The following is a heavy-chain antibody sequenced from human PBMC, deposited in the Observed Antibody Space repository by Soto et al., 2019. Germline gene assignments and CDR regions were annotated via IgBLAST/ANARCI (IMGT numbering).Heavy chain of an antibody. D-gene: IGHD1-26*01. J-gene: IGHJ4*02. CDR2: IYYSGST. Sequence: PSETLSLTCTVSGGSISSYYWSWIRQPPGKGLEWIGYIYYSGSTNYNPSLKSRVTISVDTSKNQFSLKLSSVTAADTAVYYCARLALGATTSYFDYWGQGTLVTVSS. CDR1: GGSISSYY. V-gene: IGHV4-59*01. CDR3: ARLALGATTSYFDY.